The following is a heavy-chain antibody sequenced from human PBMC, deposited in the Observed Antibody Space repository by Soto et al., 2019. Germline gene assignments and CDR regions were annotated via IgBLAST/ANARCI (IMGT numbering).Heavy chain of an antibody. CDR1: GYTFTSYG. V-gene: IGHV1-18*01. Sequence: QVQLVQSGAEVKKPGASVKVSCKASGYTFTSYGISWVRQAPGQGLEWMGWISAYNGNTNYAQKLQGRVTMTTDTSPSTAYMAPRSMRSDDPAVYYCARDRGAYGMDVWGQGTTVTVSS. CDR3: ARDRGAYGMDV. J-gene: IGHJ6*02. CDR2: ISAYNGNT.